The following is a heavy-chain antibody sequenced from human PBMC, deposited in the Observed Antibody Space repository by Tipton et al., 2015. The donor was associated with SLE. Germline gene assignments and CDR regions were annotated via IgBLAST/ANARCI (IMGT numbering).Heavy chain of an antibody. V-gene: IGHV3-33*08. J-gene: IGHJ6*03. CDR2: IWYDGSNK. CDR1: GFTFSRHA. D-gene: IGHD1-20*01. CDR3: ARRGLTFNYYYYMDV. Sequence: SLRLSCAASGFTFSRHAMNWVRQAPGKGLEWVAVIWYDGSNKYYADSVKGRFTISRDNSKNTLYLQMNSLRAEDTAVYYCARRGLTFNYYYYMDVWGKGTTVTVSS.